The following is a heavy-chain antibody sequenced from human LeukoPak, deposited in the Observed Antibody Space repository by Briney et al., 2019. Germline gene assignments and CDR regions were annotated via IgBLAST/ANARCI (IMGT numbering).Heavy chain of an antibody. V-gene: IGHV4-38-2*02. Sequence: SETLSLTCIVSGYSISSGYYWGWIRQPPGKGLEWIGSISHSGSTDYNPSLKSRVTISVDTSKNQFSLKLSSVTAADTAVYYCARKYSRFYYYYMDVWGKGTTVTVSS. CDR2: ISHSGST. D-gene: IGHD6-6*01. CDR1: GYSISSGYY. CDR3: ARKYSRFYYYYMDV. J-gene: IGHJ6*03.